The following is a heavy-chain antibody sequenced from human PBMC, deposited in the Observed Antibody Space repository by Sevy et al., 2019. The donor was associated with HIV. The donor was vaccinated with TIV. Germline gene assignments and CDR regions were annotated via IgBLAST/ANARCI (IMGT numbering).Heavy chain of an antibody. CDR1: GFIFSDYD. D-gene: IGHD3-10*01. Sequence: GGSLRLSCAASGFIFSDYDMNWVRQAPGKGLEWISVISSRSSYIKYADSLKGRVTISRDNANNSLFLQLNRLRAEDTAVYYCAIGVNYYADGRLNYWGQGALVTVSS. CDR2: ISSRSSYI. V-gene: IGHV3-21*05. J-gene: IGHJ4*02. CDR3: AIGVNYYADGRLNY.